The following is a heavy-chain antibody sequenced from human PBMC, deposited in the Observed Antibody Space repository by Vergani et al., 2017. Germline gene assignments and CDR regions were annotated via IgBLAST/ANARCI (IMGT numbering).Heavy chain of an antibody. CDR1: NDSVSNTFYY. CDR2: IYYSGST. D-gene: IGHD2-15*01. CDR3: TRHWGVVAANNWFDP. Sequence: QVQLQESGPGLVKPSETLSLTCTVSNDSVSNTFYYWGWIRQTPGKGLEWIGSIYYSGSTYYNPSLESRVTMSVVTSKSQFSLKLSSVTAADTAVYYCTRHWGVVAANNWFDPWGQGTLVTVSS. V-gene: IGHV4-39*01. J-gene: IGHJ5*02.